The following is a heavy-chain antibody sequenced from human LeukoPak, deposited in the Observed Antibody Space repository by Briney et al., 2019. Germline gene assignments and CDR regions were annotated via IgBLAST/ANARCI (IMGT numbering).Heavy chain of an antibody. D-gene: IGHD4-11*01. V-gene: IGHV3-15*01. CDR2: IKSKTDGGTT. CDR3: TTYSASTPYERPAPSDY. CDR1: GFTFSNAW. Sequence: PGGSLRLSCAASGFTFSNAWMSWVRQAPGKGLEWVGRIKSKTDGGTTDYAAPVKGRFTISRDDSKNTLYLQMNSLKTEDTAVYYCTTYSASTPYERPAPSDYWGQGTLVTVSS. J-gene: IGHJ4*02.